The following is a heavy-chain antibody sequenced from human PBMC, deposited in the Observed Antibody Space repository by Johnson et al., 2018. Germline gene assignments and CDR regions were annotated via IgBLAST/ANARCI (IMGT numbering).Heavy chain of an antibody. CDR2: INQDGSKK. CDR1: GFPFSGSW. V-gene: IGHV3-7*01. CDR3: AIDPGWSAFDI. D-gene: IGHD1-14*01. Sequence: EVQLVESGGGLVHLGGSLRLSCEASGFPFSGSWMSWVRQAPGEGLEFVANINQDGSKKSYVDSVKGRFTISRDNPKNSVILQMNSLRADDTAVYYCAIDPGWSAFDIWGQGTMVTVSS. J-gene: IGHJ3*02.